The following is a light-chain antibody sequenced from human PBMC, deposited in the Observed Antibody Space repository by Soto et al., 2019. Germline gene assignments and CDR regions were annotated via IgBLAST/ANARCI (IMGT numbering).Light chain of an antibody. J-gene: IGKJ1*01. CDR1: QSISSW. Sequence: IQMPQSPSTLSASVGHRVTITCRASQSISSWLAWYQQKPGKVPKLLIYMASSLESGVPSRFSGSGSGTAFTLTISSLQPEDFATYSCQQYKSYYRTFGQGTKVEIQ. CDR2: MAS. CDR3: QQYKSYYRT. V-gene: IGKV1-5*03.